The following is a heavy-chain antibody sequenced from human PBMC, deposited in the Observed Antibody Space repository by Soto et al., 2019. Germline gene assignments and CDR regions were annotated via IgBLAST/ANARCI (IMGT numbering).Heavy chain of an antibody. CDR3: ARDISYGSETAYGY. CDR1: GYTFTNFG. D-gene: IGHD3-10*01. J-gene: IGHJ4*02. V-gene: IGHV1-18*01. Sequence: QVQLVQSGAEVKKPGASVKVSCKASGYTFTNFGISWMQQAPGQGLEWMGWIGADNRDTNYAQNLQARLTMTTDTSTNTAYMELRSLKSDDTAVYYCARDISYGSETAYGYWGQGTLVTVSS. CDR2: IGADNRDT.